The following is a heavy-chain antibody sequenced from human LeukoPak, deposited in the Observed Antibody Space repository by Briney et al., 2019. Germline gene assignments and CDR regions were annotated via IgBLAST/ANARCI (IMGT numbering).Heavy chain of an antibody. J-gene: IGHJ4*02. V-gene: IGHV1-24*01. Sequence: ASVKVSCKVSGNTLTELSIHWVRQTPGKGLEWMGTFDPEDGETIYAQKFQGRVTMTEDTSTDTAYMELSSLRSEDTALYYCATVVAEVPTIRLSERFGYWGQGTLLTVSS. D-gene: IGHD2-2*01. CDR2: FDPEDGET. CDR1: GNTLTELS. CDR3: ATVVAEVPTIRLSERFGY.